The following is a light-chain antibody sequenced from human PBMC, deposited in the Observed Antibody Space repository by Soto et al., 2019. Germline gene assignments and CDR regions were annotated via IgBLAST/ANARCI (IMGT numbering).Light chain of an antibody. Sequence: DIQMTQSPSSVSASIGDRVTITCRASQDIDSWLAWFQQKPGEAPRLVIYAAISLHSGVPSRFSGAGSGTDFSLTISSLQPEDFATYFCQQGNSFPLTFGGGTKVEIK. V-gene: IGKV1-12*01. J-gene: IGKJ4*01. CDR3: QQGNSFPLT. CDR2: AAI. CDR1: QDIDSW.